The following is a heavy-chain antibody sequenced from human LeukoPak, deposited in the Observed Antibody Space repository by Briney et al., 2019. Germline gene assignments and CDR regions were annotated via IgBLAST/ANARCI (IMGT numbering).Heavy chain of an antibody. J-gene: IGHJ4*02. Sequence: GRSLRLSCAASGFTFSSYGVHWVRQAPGKGLEWVAVIWYDGSNKYYADSVKGRFTISRDNSKNTLYLLMNSLRAEDTAVYYCARTSGWYGGPLDYWGQGTLVTVSS. CDR2: IWYDGSNK. CDR3: ARTSGWYGGPLDY. V-gene: IGHV3-33*01. CDR1: GFTFSSYG. D-gene: IGHD6-19*01.